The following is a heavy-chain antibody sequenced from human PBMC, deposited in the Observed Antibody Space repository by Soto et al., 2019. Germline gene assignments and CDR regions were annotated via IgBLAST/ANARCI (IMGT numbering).Heavy chain of an antibody. J-gene: IGHJ4*02. CDR3: AREEGMVTYDY. Sequence: QVHLVQSGAEVRKPGSSVKVSCKASGGTSSTYTISWVRQAPGQGLEWMGRIIAVLGITNYAQSFQGRVTITADKSTSTAYMELSSLRSEDTAVYYCAREEGMVTYDYWGQGTLVTVSS. CDR2: IIAVLGIT. D-gene: IGHD2-21*02. CDR1: GGTSSTYT. V-gene: IGHV1-69*08.